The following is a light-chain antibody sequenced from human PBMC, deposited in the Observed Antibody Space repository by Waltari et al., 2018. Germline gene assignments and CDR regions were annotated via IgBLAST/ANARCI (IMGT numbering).Light chain of an antibody. V-gene: IGKV3-20*01. CDR3: QQYSSLPLT. J-gene: IGKJ3*01. CDR1: QTVSSSS. CDR2: CAS. Sequence: EIVLTQSPGNLSLSPGARATLACRARQTVSSSSLAWYQQKPGQAPRLLIYCASSRATGIPDRFSGSGSGTDFSLTISRLEPEDFAVYYCQQYSSLPLTFGPGTKVYLK.